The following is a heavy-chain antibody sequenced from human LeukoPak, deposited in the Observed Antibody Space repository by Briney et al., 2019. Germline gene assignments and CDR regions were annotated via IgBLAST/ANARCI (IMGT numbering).Heavy chain of an antibody. Sequence: GGSLRLSCAASGFTFSSYAMSWDRQAPGKGLEWVSAISGSGGSTYYADSVKGRFTISRDNSKNTLYLQMNSLRAEDTAVYYCAKPETYYYDSSGYYYGYWGKGTTVTVSS. CDR3: AKPETYYYDSSGYYYGY. V-gene: IGHV3-23*01. CDR2: ISGSGGST. CDR1: GFTFSSYA. J-gene: IGHJ6*04. D-gene: IGHD3-22*01.